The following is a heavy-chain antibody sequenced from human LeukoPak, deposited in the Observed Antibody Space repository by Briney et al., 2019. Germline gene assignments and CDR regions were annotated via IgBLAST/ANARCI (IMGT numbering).Heavy chain of an antibody. Sequence: ETLSLTCSVSGGSVSSYYWSWIRQPAGKGLEWIGRIYPCGTTHYNPSLESRVTMSVDTSKNQFSLKLTSVTAADTAVYYCADDFGDWGQGTLFTVSS. V-gene: IGHV4-4*07. D-gene: IGHD4-17*01. J-gene: IGHJ4*02. CDR1: GGSVSSYY. CDR3: ADDFGD. CDR2: IYPCGTT.